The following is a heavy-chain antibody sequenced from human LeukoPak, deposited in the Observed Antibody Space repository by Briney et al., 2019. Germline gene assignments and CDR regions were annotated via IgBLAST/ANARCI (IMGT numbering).Heavy chain of an antibody. CDR3: AKDQEKDHYYGSGSGY. CDR2: ISGRGGST. D-gene: IGHD3-10*01. Sequence: PGGSLRIPCAASGFTFSSSAMSLIRQAPGKGLEWVSAISGRGGSTYYADSVKGRFTISRGNSKNTLYLQMNSLRAEDTAVYYCAKDQEKDHYYGSGSGYWGQGTLVTVSS. CDR1: GFTFSSSA. V-gene: IGHV3-23*01. J-gene: IGHJ4*02.